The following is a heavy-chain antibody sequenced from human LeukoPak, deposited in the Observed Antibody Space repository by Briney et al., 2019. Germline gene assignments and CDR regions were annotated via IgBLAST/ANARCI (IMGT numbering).Heavy chain of an antibody. CDR3: ARDIVVVPAAIPETYYYYYMDV. D-gene: IGHD2-2*02. V-gene: IGHV1-2*02. CDR2: INPNSGGT. CDR1: GYTFTGYY. Sequence: ASVKVSCKASGYTFTGYYMHWVRQAPGQGLEWMGWINPNSGGTNYAQKFQGRVTMTRETSISTSYMEMSRMRSDDTAVYYCARDIVVVPAAIPETYYYYYMDVWGKGTTVTVSS. J-gene: IGHJ6*03.